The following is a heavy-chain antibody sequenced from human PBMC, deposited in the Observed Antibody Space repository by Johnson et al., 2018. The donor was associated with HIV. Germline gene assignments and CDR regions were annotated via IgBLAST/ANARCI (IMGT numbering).Heavy chain of an antibody. Sequence: QVQLVESGGGVVQPGRSLRLSCAASGFTFSSYAMHWVRQAPGKGLEWVAVISYDGSNKYYADSVKGRFTIPRDNSKNTLYLQMNSLRAEDTAVYYCARECSGGSCYPLDHDAFDIWGQGTMVTVSS. J-gene: IGHJ3*02. V-gene: IGHV3-30*14. CDR3: ARECSGGSCYPLDHDAFDI. CDR2: ISYDGSNK. CDR1: GFTFSSYA. D-gene: IGHD2-15*01.